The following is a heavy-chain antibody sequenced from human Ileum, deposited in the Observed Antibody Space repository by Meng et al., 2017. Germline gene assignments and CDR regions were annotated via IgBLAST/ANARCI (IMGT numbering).Heavy chain of an antibody. D-gene: IGHD1-1*01. J-gene: IGHJ5*02. Sequence: EVQLVESGGDLVKPGGSLRLSCAASGFTFSSYSMNWFRQAHGQGLEWVSSISSSSSYIYYADSLKGQFTISRDNAKNSLYLQLPRLQSHNTSISSCARERQDNRWFDPWGQGTLVTVSS. V-gene: IGHV3-21*01. CDR2: ISSSSSYI. CDR1: GFTFSSYS. CDR3: ARERQDNRWFDP.